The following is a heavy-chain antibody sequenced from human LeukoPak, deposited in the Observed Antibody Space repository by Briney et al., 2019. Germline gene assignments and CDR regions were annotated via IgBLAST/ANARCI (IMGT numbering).Heavy chain of an antibody. D-gene: IGHD6-19*01. V-gene: IGHV4-34*01. Sequence: PSETLSLTCAVYGVSFSGYYWSWIRQPPGKGLEWIGEINHSGSTNYNPSLKSRVTISVDTSKNQFSLKLSSVTAADTAVYYCARVLGSGWFRRGSEYWGQGTLVTVSS. CDR1: GVSFSGYY. CDR2: INHSGST. J-gene: IGHJ4*02. CDR3: ARVLGSGWFRRGSEY.